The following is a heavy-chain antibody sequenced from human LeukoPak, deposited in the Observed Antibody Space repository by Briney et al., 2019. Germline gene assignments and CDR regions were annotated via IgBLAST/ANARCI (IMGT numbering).Heavy chain of an antibody. D-gene: IGHD3-3*01. CDR1: GYTLNELS. CDR2: FDPEYGET. CDR3: APLDFWVPST. V-gene: IGHV1-24*01. Sequence: ASVKVSCKVSGYTLNELSIHWVRQAAGKGLEWMGGFDPEYGETVYAQKLQGRVTMAEDTSTDTACMELSSLRSEDTAVYYCAPLDFWVPSTWGQGTLVTVSS. J-gene: IGHJ5*02.